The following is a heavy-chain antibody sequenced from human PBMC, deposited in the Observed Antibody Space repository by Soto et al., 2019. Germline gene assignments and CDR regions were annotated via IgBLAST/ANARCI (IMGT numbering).Heavy chain of an antibody. CDR1: GDTFNKYT. V-gene: IGHV1-69*01. D-gene: IGHD5-12*01. CDR2: IIPIYGTA. Sequence: QVQLVQSGAEVKEPGSSVKVSCKVSGDTFNKYTINWVRQAPGQGLEWMAGIIPIYGTANYALKFHDRIKVTADESTATAYMELNSLTSEDTAKYYCARDGHGYNYWYFDLWGRGTLITVSS. CDR3: ARDGHGYNYWYFDL. J-gene: IGHJ2*01.